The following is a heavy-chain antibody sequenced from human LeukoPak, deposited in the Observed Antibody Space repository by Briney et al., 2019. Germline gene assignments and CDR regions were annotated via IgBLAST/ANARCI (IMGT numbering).Heavy chain of an antibody. CDR3: ARGGLSIMGY. J-gene: IGHJ4*02. D-gene: IGHD2/OR15-2a*01. CDR2: ISSSGSTE. Sequence: GGSLRLSCGASGITFSSYSMNWVRQAPGKGLEWVSYISSSGSTEYYADSVKGRSTISRDNARNSLYLQMNSLRAEDTAVYFCARGGLSIMGYWGQGTLVTVSS. V-gene: IGHV3-48*01. CDR1: GITFSSYS.